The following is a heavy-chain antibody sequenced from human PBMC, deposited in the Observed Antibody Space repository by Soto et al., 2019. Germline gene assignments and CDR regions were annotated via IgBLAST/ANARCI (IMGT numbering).Heavy chain of an antibody. CDR1: GGSFSGYY. D-gene: IGHD2-15*01. V-gene: IGHV4-34*01. Sequence: QVQLQQWGAGLLKPSETLSLTCAVYGGSFSGYYWSWIRQPPGKGLAWIGEINHSGSTNYNPSLKSRVTISVDTSKNQFSLKLNSVTAADTAVYYCARGLGVVIAASRFDPWGQGTLVTVSS. CDR2: INHSGST. J-gene: IGHJ5*02. CDR3: ARGLGVVIAASRFDP.